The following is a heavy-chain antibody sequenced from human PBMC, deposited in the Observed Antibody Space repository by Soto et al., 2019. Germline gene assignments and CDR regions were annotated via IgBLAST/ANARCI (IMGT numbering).Heavy chain of an antibody. J-gene: IGHJ6*03. CDR1: GGSISSSSYY. D-gene: IGHD6-19*01. V-gene: IGHV4-39*01. Sequence: SETLSLTCTVSGGSISSSSYYWGWIRQPPGKGLEWIGSIYYSGSTYYNPSLKSRVTISVDTSKNQFSLKLSSVTAADTAVYYCARLSSNYYYYMDVWGKGTTVTVSS. CDR2: IYYSGST. CDR3: ARLSSNYYYYMDV.